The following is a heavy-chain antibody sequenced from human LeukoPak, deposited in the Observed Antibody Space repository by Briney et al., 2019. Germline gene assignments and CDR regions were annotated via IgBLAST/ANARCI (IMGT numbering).Heavy chain of an antibody. J-gene: IGHJ4*02. CDR1: GLTFSDSY. CDR3: ATASLYFDN. CDR2: ISSGGNTI. V-gene: IGHV3-11*04. Sequence: GGSLRLSCAASGLTFSDSYMSWIRQAPGKGLEWVSYISSGGNTIKYADSVKGRFTISRDNARNSLYLQMNGLRAEDTAVYYCATASLYFDNWGQGTLVTVSS.